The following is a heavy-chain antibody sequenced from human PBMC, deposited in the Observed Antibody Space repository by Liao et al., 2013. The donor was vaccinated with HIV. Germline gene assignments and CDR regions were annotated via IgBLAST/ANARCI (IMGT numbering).Heavy chain of an antibody. Sequence: QVQLQESGPGLVKPSETLSLTCSVSGGSISSYYWSWIRQPAGKGLEWIGRISSSGSTNYNPSLKRRVSLSVDTSKNRFSLNVNSVTAADTAVYYCARVPRCSESYKRKMGDCPEYFQYWGQGTLVTVSS. CDR1: GGSISSYY. V-gene: IGHV4-4*07. D-gene: IGHD1-26*01. CDR2: ISSSGST. J-gene: IGHJ1*01. CDR3: ARVPRCSESYKRKMGDCPEYFQY.